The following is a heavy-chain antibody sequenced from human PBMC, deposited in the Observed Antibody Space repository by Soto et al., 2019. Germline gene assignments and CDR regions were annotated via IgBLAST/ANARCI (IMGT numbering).Heavy chain of an antibody. D-gene: IGHD3-22*01. CDR2: IYYSGST. CDR3: ARDQYDSRFGMDV. V-gene: IGHV4-59*01. J-gene: IGHJ6*02. CDR1: GGSISSYY. Sequence: SETLSLTCTVSGGSISSYYWSWIRQPPGKGLEWIGYIYYSGSTNYNPSLKSRVTISVDTSKNQFSLKLSSVTAADTAVYYCARDQYDSRFGMDVWGQGTTVTVSS.